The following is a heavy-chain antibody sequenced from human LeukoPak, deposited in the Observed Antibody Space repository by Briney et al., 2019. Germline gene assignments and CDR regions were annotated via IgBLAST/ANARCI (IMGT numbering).Heavy chain of an antibody. Sequence: PGGSLRLSCAASRFTFTDYTMNWVRQAPGKGLEWVSSISSSSSYINYADSVKGRFTISRDNAKNSLYLQMNSLRAEDTAVYYCAREGYYSGMDVWGQGTTVTVSS. CDR1: RFTFTDYT. CDR3: AREGYYSGMDV. J-gene: IGHJ6*02. V-gene: IGHV3-21*01. CDR2: ISSSSSYI.